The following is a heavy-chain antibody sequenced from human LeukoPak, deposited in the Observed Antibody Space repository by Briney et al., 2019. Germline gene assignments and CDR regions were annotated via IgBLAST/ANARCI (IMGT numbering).Heavy chain of an antibody. J-gene: IGHJ5*02. D-gene: IGHD2-15*01. CDR2: INAGNGYT. Sequence: ASVKVACKSSGYTFTNYAIHWVRQAPGQRLEWMGWINAGNGYTKYSQKFQGRVTITRDTSASTAYMELSSLRSEDTAVYYCAGTIPSCPGVSCYSHWFGPWGQGTLVTVSS. V-gene: IGHV1-3*01. CDR1: GYTFTNYA. CDR3: AGTIPSCPGVSCYSHWFGP.